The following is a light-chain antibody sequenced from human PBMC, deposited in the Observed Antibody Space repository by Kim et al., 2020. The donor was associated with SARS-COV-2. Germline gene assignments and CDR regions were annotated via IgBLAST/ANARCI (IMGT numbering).Light chain of an antibody. CDR1: QSISSW. J-gene: IGKJ2*01. Sequence: SASVGDRVTITCRASQSISSWLAWYQQIPGKAPKLLIYKASTLENAVPSRFSGSGSGTEFTLTISSLQPDDFATYDCQQYNTYPYTFGQGTKLEI. CDR2: KAS. CDR3: QQYNTYPYT. V-gene: IGKV1-5*03.